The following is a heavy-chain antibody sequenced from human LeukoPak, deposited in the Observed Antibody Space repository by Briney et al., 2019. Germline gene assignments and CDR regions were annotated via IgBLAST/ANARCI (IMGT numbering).Heavy chain of an antibody. V-gene: IGHV4-59*01. CDR1: GGSISSYY. D-gene: IGHD6-13*01. CDR2: IHYSGST. J-gene: IGHJ5*02. Sequence: SETLSLTCTVSGGSISSYYWSWIRQPPGKGLEWIGYIHYSGSTNYNPSLKSRVTISVDTSKNQFSLKLSSVTAADTAVYYCAREGDSSSWSTWGQGTLVTVSS. CDR3: AREGDSSSWST.